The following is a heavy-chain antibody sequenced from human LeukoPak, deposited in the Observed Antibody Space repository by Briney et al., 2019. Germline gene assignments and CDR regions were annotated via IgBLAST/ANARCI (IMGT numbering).Heavy chain of an antibody. CDR3: AKPISSAYYYVFDY. V-gene: IGHV4-39*07. J-gene: IGHJ4*02. Sequence: SETLSLTCTVSGGSISSSSYYWGWIRQPPGKGLEWIGSIYYSGSTYYNPSLKSRVTISVDTSKNQFSLKLSSVTAADTAVYYCAKPISSAYYYVFDYWGQGTLVTVSS. CDR1: GGSISSSSYY. D-gene: IGHD3-22*01. CDR2: IYYSGST.